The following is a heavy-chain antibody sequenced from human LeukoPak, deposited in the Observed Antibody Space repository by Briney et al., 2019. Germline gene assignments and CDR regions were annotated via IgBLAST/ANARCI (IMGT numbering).Heavy chain of an antibody. CDR2: ILYDGSNK. Sequence: GGSLRLSCAASGFTFSSYGMHWVRQAPCKGLEWVAVILYDGSNKYYADSVKGRLTISRDNSKNTLYMQMNSLRAEDTAVYYCAKEREGPYYDSSGYYYRKRWFDYWGQGTLVTVSS. J-gene: IGHJ4*02. CDR3: AKEREGPYYDSSGYYYRKRWFDY. CDR1: GFTFSSYG. D-gene: IGHD3-22*01. V-gene: IGHV3-30*02.